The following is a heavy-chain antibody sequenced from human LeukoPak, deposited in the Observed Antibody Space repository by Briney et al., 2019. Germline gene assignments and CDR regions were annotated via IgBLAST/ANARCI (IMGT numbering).Heavy chain of an antibody. CDR2: IYYSGST. Sequence: SETLSLTCTLAGGSISSYYGSWIRQPQGKGLEWIGYIYYSGSTNYTPSLKSRVTISVDTSKSQFSLKLSSVTAADTAVYYCARSRYYDRSGYYYYYYMDVWGKGTTVTVSS. V-gene: IGHV4-59*01. CDR1: GGSISSYY. D-gene: IGHD3-22*01. J-gene: IGHJ6*03. CDR3: ARSRYYDRSGYYYYYYMDV.